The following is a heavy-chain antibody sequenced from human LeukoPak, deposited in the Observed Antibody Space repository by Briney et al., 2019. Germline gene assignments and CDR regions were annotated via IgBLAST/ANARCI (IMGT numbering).Heavy chain of an antibody. CDR1: GYTFTSYG. CDR2: ISAYNGNT. Sequence: ASVKVSCKASGYTFTSYGISWVRQAPGQGLEWMGWISAYNGNTNYAQKLQGRVTMTTDTSTSTAYMELRSLRSDDTAVYHCARVRSYLYYFDYWGQGTLVTVSS. D-gene: IGHD1-26*01. J-gene: IGHJ4*02. CDR3: ARVRSYLYYFDY. V-gene: IGHV1-18*01.